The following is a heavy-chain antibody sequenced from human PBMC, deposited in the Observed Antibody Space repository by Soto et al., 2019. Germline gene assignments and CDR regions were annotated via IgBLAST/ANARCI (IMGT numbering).Heavy chain of an antibody. CDR3: ATAPPLDYDFWSGYYFSY. J-gene: IGHJ4*02. CDR1: GDTLTELS. CDR2: FDPEDGET. D-gene: IGHD3-3*01. V-gene: IGHV1-24*01. Sequence: GASLKVSCKVSGDTLTELSMHWVRQAPGQGLEWMGGFDPEDGETIYAQKFQGRVTMTEDTSTDTAYMELSSLRSEDTVVYYCATAPPLDYDFWSGYYFSYWGQGTLVTVSS.